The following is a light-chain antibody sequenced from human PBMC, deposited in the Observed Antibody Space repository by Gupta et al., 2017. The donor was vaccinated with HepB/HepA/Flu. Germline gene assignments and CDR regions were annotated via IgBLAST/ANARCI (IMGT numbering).Light chain of an antibody. V-gene: IGLV3-21*02. Sequence: SYVLPQPPSVSVVPGQPSRITCAGNNIGIKTVHWYQQQPGQAPVLVVDDDTDRPSGIPERFSGSKSGNTATLAISRVEAEDEADYYCQVWDGSRDHYFFGTGTKVTVL. CDR1: NIGIKT. CDR3: QVWDGSRDHYF. J-gene: IGLJ1*01. CDR2: DDT.